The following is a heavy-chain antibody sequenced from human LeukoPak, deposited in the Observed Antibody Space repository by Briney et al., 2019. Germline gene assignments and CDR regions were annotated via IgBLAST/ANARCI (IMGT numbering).Heavy chain of an antibody. Sequence: GASVMVSCKASGYIFTNYDISWVGQAPGQGLEWMGWISVYNGKTNYAQNLQGRVTMTTDTSTNTAYMELRSLRSGDTAIYYCARSVGDTMIVPTGYWGQGTLVTVSS. J-gene: IGHJ4*02. V-gene: IGHV1-18*01. CDR3: ARSVGDTMIVPTGY. D-gene: IGHD3-22*01. CDR2: ISVYNGKT. CDR1: GYIFTNYD.